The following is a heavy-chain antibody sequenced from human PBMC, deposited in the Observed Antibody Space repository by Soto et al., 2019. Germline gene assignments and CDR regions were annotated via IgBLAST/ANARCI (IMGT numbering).Heavy chain of an antibody. Sequence: QITLNESGPTQVKPRQTLTLTCTFSGFSLTTSGVGVGWIRQSPGKAPEWLALIYWDDDKRYSPSLKSRLTITNDTSKNQVVLTMADLDPADKATYYCAHRVLRTVFGLVTTTAIYFDFWGQGTPVAVSS. D-gene: IGHD3-3*01. CDR1: GFSLTTSGVG. CDR3: AHRVLRTVFGLVTTTAIYFDF. J-gene: IGHJ4*02. CDR2: IYWDDDK. V-gene: IGHV2-5*02.